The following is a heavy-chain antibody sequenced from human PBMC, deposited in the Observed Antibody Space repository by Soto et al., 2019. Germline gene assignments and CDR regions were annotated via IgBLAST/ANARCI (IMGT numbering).Heavy chain of an antibody. Sequence: SETLSLTCAVYGGSFSGYYWSWIRQPPGKGLEWIGEINHSGSTNYNPSLKSRVTISVDTSKNQFSLKLSSVTAADTAVYYCARGLGTTGTTGGPHWGQGTLVTVSS. CDR1: GGSFSGYY. J-gene: IGHJ4*02. CDR2: INHSGST. CDR3: ARGLGTTGTTGGPH. V-gene: IGHV4-34*01. D-gene: IGHD1-1*01.